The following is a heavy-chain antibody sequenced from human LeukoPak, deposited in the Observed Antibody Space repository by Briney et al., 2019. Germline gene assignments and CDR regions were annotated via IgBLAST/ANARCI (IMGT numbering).Heavy chain of an antibody. J-gene: IGHJ5*02. V-gene: IGHV4-30-2*01. CDR2: IYHSGST. CDR3: ARALKEKKVWFGTRNWFDP. CDR1: GGSISSGGYS. D-gene: IGHD3-10*01. Sequence: SQTLSLTCAVSGGSISSGGYSWSWIRQPPGKGLEWIGYIYHSGSTYYNPSLKSRVTISVDRSKNQFSLKLSSVTAADTAVYYCARALKEKKVWFGTRNWFDPWGQGTLVTVSS.